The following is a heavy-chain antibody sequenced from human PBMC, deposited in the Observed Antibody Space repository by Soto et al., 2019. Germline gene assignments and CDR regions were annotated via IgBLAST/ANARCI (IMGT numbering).Heavy chain of an antibody. CDR2: INHSGST. Sequence: SETLSLTCAVYGGSFSGYYWSWIRRPPGKGLEWIGEINHSGSTNYNPSLKSRVTISVDTSKNQFSLKLSSVTAADTAVYYCATGGTITMIVGRENYFDYWGQGTLVTVSS. CDR3: ATGGTITMIVGRENYFDY. V-gene: IGHV4-34*01. CDR1: GGSFSGYY. J-gene: IGHJ4*02. D-gene: IGHD3-22*01.